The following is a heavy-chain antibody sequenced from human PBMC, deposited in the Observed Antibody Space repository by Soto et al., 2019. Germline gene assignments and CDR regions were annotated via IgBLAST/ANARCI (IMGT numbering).Heavy chain of an antibody. D-gene: IGHD6-19*01. CDR3: ASPSSGWSLGGMDV. V-gene: IGHV1-69*06. J-gene: IGHJ6*02. CDR2: IIPIFGTA. CDR1: GGTFSSYA. Sequence: GASVKVSCKASGGTFSSYAISWVRQAPGQGLEWMGGIIPIFGTANYAQKFQGRVTITADKSTSTAYMELSSLRSEDTAVYYCASPSSGWSLGGMDVWGQGTTVTVSS.